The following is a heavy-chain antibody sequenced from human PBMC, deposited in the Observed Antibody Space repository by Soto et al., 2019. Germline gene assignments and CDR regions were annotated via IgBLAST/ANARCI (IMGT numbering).Heavy chain of an antibody. J-gene: IGHJ5*02. CDR3: AREAGDVRRRFVP. V-gene: IGHV1-69*08. CDR2: IIPILGIA. Sequence: QVQLVQSGAEVKKPGSSVKVSCKASGGTFSSYTISWVRQAPGQGLEWMGRIIPILGIANYAQKFQGRVTITADKSTSTAYMELSSLRSEDTAVYSCAREAGDVRRRFVPWGQGTLVTVAS. CDR1: GGTFSSYT. D-gene: IGHD2-8*01.